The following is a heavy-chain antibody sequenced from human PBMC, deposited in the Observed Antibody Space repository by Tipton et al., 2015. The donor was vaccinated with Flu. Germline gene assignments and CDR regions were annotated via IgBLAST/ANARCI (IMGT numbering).Heavy chain of an antibody. CDR2: TDTNEITT. CDR1: GFSVSYYF. J-gene: IGHJ5*02. D-gene: IGHD1-26*01. V-gene: IGHV3-74*01. CDR3: VRDTPHSQFDP. Sequence: GSLRLSCAASGFSVSYYFMHWVRQAPGKGLMWISYTDTNEITTTYADSVRGRFTISRDNARNMVYLQMNSLKVEDTGVYYCVRDTPHSQFDPWGQGTLVTVSS.